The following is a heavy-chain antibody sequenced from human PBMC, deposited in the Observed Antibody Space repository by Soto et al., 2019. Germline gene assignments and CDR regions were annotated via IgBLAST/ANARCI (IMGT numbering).Heavy chain of an antibody. CDR1: GFTLSNYG. CDR2: MSYDANNK. V-gene: IGHV3-30*18. J-gene: IGHJ4*02. CDR3: AKGHIVGTTSSYFDY. D-gene: IGHD1-26*01. Sequence: XGSLGLSCAASGFTLSNYGIHGVRQAPGKGLEWVAVMSYDANNKNYADSVKGRFTISRDNSKNTLYLQMNSLRAEDSAVYYCAKGHIVGTTSSYFDYWGQGTLVTVSS.